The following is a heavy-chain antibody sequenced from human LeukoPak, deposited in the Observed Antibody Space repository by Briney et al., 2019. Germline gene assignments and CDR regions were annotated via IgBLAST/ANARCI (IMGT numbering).Heavy chain of an antibody. Sequence: GGSLRLSCAASGFTFGSYAMSWVRQAPGKGLEWVTAISGSGGSTYYADSVKGRFTISRDNSKNTLYLQMNSLRAEDTAVYYCAKRPHSGLYYFDYWGQGTLVTVSS. J-gene: IGHJ4*02. D-gene: IGHD3-22*01. CDR1: GFTFGSYA. V-gene: IGHV3-23*01. CDR3: AKRPHSGLYYFDY. CDR2: ISGSGGST.